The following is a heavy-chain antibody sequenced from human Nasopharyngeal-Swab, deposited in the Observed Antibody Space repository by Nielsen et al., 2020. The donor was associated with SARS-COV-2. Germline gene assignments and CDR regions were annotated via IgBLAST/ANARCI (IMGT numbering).Heavy chain of an antibody. V-gene: IGHV1-18*01. CDR3: ARDFEEGSGSGLDY. J-gene: IGHJ4*02. Sequence: WVRQAPGQGLEWMGWISAYNGNTNYAQKLQGRVTMTTDTSTSTAYMELRSLRSDDTAVYYCARDFEEGSGSGLDYWGQGTLITVSS. D-gene: IGHD3-10*01. CDR2: ISAYNGNT.